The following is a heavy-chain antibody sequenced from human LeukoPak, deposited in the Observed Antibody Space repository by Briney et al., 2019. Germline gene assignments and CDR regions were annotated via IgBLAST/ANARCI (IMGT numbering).Heavy chain of an antibody. CDR1: GFTFSSYA. CDR2: ISYDGSNK. Sequence: GGSLRLSCAAPGFTFSSYAMHWVRQAPGKGLEWVAVISYDGSNKYYADSVKGRFTISRDNSKNTLYLQMNSLRAEDTAVYYCARDQEGRYSGSYPSGYWGQGTLVTVSS. V-gene: IGHV3-30*01. CDR3: ARDQEGRYSGSYPSGY. J-gene: IGHJ4*02. D-gene: IGHD1-26*01.